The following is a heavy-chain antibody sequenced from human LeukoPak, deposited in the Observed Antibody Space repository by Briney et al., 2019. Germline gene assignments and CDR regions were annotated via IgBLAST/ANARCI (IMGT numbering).Heavy chain of an antibody. CDR2: IYENGGTT. CDR3: AKDVRTGYSFDF. CDR1: GFTFRSHA. V-gene: IGHV3-23*01. Sequence: PGGSLRLSCVGSGFTFRSHAMSWVRQAPEKGLEFVSGIYENGGTTYYADSVKGRFTISRDNSRDTVYMQMDSLRAEDTARYYCAKDVRTGYSFDFWGQGTMITVSS. D-gene: IGHD3-9*01. J-gene: IGHJ3*01.